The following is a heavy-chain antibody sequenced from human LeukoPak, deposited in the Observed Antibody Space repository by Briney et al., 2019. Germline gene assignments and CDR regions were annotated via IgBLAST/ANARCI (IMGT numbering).Heavy chain of an antibody. Sequence: GGSLRLSCAASGFTFSSYSMNWVRQAPGKGLEWVSYISSSSSTIYYADSVKGRFTISRDNAKNSLYLQMNSLRDEDTAVYYCARALDYYDSSGEFDYWGQGTPVTVSS. CDR1: GFTFSSYS. CDR2: ISSSSSTI. V-gene: IGHV3-48*02. CDR3: ARALDYYDSSGEFDY. J-gene: IGHJ4*02. D-gene: IGHD3-22*01.